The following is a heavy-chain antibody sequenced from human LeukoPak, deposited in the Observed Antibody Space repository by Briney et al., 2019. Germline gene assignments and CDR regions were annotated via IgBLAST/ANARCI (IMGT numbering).Heavy chain of an antibody. Sequence: PGGSLRLSCAASGFILGSYSMNWVRQAPGKGLEWVSSISSSSSHTYYADSVQGRFTIARDNAKNSLYLQMNSLRAEDTAVYYCARDSIAARRMDYWGQGTLVTVSS. CDR3: ARDSIAARRMDY. J-gene: IGHJ4*02. CDR2: ISSSSSHT. D-gene: IGHD6-6*01. V-gene: IGHV3-21*01. CDR1: GFILGSYS.